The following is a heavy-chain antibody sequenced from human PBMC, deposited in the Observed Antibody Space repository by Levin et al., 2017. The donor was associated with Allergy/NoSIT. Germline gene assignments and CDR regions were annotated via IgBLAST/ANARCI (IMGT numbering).Heavy chain of an antibody. J-gene: IGHJ4*02. CDR3: ARGGYNWNDPFGY. CDR1: GGSINSYS. CDR2: IYYSGST. V-gene: IGHV4-59*01. D-gene: IGHD1-20*01. Sequence: SETLSLTCTVSGGSINSYSWNWIRQPPGKGLEWIGYIYYSGSTNYNPSLKSRVTISVDTSRNQFSLKLSSVTAADTAVYYCARGGYNWNDPFGYWGQGTLVTASS.